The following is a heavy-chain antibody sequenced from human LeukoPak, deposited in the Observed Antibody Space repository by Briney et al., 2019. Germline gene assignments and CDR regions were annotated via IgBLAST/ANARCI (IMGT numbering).Heavy chain of an antibody. Sequence: GGSLRLSCAASGFTFDGYGMSWVRQGPGKGLEWVSGAYWNGVSTGYADSVKGRFTISRDNAKNSLYLQMNSLRVEDTALYYCARNSRDSFDIWGQGTMVTVSS. V-gene: IGHV3-20*04. CDR2: AYWNGVST. J-gene: IGHJ3*02. CDR3: ARNSRDSFDI. CDR1: GFTFDGYG.